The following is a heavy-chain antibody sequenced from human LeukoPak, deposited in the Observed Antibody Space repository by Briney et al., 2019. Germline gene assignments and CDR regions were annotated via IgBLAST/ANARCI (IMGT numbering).Heavy chain of an antibody. Sequence: SETLSLTCAVYGGSFSGYYWSWIRQPPGKGLEWIGEINHSGSTNCNPSLKSRVTISVDTSKNQFSLKLSSVTAADTAVYYCARVGYGSGSYWKKFDYWGQGTLVTVSS. CDR1: GGSFSGYY. CDR3: ARVGYGSGSYWKKFDY. D-gene: IGHD3-10*01. V-gene: IGHV4-34*01. CDR2: INHSGST. J-gene: IGHJ4*02.